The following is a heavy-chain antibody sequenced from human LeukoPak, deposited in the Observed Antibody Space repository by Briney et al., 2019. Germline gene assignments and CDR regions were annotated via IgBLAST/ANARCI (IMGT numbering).Heavy chain of an antibody. CDR1: GGSLSNYY. D-gene: IGHD2-2*01. CDR2: IYYSGST. V-gene: IGHV4-59*01. Sequence: PSETLSLTCTVSGGSLSNYYWSWIRQPPGEGLEWIGYIYYSGSTNYNPSLKSRVTISVDTPRNQFSLRLSSVTAADTAMYYCARGGYCSSSSCYGDDAFDIWGQGTMVTVSS. CDR3: ARGGYCSSSSCYGDDAFDI. J-gene: IGHJ3*02.